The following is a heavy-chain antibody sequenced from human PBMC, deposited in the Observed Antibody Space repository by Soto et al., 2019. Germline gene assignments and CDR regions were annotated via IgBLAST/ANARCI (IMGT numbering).Heavy chain of an antibody. CDR2: ISGSGGST. Sequence: GGSLRLSCAASGFTFSSYAMSWVRQAPGKGLEWVSAISGSGGSTYYADSVKGRFTISRDNSKSTLYLQMNSLRAEDTAVYYCAKQPRRITIFGVVIGLDPWGQGTLVTVSS. CDR1: GFTFSSYA. CDR3: AKQPRRITIFGVVIGLDP. J-gene: IGHJ5*02. V-gene: IGHV3-23*01. D-gene: IGHD3-3*01.